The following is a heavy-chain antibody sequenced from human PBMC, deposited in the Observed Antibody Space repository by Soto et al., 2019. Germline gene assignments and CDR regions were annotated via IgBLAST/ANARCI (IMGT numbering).Heavy chain of an antibody. CDR1: GFTFSSYG. Sequence: QVQLVESGGGVVQPGRSLRLYCAASGFTFSSYGMHWVRQAPGKGLEWVAVIWYDGSNKYYADSVKGRFTISRDNSKNTLYLQMNSLRAEDTGVYYCAIEKTKNYDYYGMDVWGPGTTVTGSS. CDR2: IWYDGSNK. CDR3: AIEKTKNYDYYGMDV. V-gene: IGHV3-33*01. J-gene: IGHJ6*02.